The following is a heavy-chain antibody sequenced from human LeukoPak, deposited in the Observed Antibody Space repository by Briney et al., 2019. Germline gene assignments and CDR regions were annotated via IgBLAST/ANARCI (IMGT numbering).Heavy chain of an antibody. CDR1: GFTFSSYG. Sequence: GGSLRLSCAASGFTFSSYGMHWVRQAPGKGLEWVAFIRYDGSNKYYADSVKGRFTISRDNSKNTLYLQMNSLRAEDTAVYYCARVRSPYYYDSSGSGLDYWGQGTLVTVSS. V-gene: IGHV3-30*02. CDR3: ARVRSPYYYDSSGSGLDY. CDR2: IRYDGSNK. J-gene: IGHJ4*02. D-gene: IGHD3-22*01.